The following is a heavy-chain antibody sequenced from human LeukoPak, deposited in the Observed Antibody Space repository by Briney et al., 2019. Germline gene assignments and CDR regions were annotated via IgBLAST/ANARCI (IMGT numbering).Heavy chain of an antibody. CDR3: ARYGGYYFDY. CDR1: GVSIRSSNW. CDR2: IYHSGTT. J-gene: IGHJ4*02. Sequence: SETLSLTCAVAGVSIRSSNWWSWVRQSPGKGLEWIGEIYHSGTTNYNPSLKSRVTISVDTSKNQSSLKLSSVTAADTAVYYCARYGGYYFDYWGQGTLVTVSS. D-gene: IGHD3-16*01. V-gene: IGHV4-4*02.